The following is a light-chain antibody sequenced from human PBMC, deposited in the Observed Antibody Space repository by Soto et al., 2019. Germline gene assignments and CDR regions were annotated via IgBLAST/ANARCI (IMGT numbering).Light chain of an antibody. Sequence: DIQMTQSPSTLSASVEDRVSITCRASQSINIWLAWYQQKPGKAPKVLIYKASTLESGVPSRFSGSGSGTEFTLIISSLQPDEFATYYCKQYTTYPWAFGQGTKVDI. J-gene: IGKJ1*01. V-gene: IGKV1-5*03. CDR1: QSINIW. CDR3: KQYTTYPWA. CDR2: KAS.